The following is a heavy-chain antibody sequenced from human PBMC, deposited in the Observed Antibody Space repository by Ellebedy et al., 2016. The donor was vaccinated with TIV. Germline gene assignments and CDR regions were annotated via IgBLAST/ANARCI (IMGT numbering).Heavy chain of an antibody. CDR1: GFTFSSYY. Sequence: GGSLRLSXAASGFTFSSYYMNWVRQAPGKGLEWVANIKQDGSEKYYVDSVKGRFTISRDNAKNSLYLQMDSLRAEDTAVYYCARRIVGTNPGDYWGQGTLVTVSS. J-gene: IGHJ4*02. V-gene: IGHV3-7*01. CDR3: ARRIVGTNPGDY. CDR2: IKQDGSEK. D-gene: IGHD1-26*01.